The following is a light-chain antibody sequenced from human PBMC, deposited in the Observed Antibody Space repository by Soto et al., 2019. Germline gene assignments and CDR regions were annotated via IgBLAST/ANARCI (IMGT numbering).Light chain of an antibody. CDR2: GTS. CDR3: QQRSIWPLT. V-gene: IGKV3D-20*02. CDR1: QSVTTSY. Sequence: EVILTQSAGALSLSPGERATLSCRTSQSVTTSYLAWYQQKPGQAPRLLIYGTSNRATGIPDRFSGSGSATDFTLTISNLEPEDSAVYYCQQRSIWPLTFGGGTKVAIK. J-gene: IGKJ4*01.